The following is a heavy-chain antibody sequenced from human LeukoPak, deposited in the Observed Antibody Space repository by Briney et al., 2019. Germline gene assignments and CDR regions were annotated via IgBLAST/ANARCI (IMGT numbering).Heavy chain of an antibody. J-gene: IGHJ4*02. CDR1: GFTFSSYA. CDR3: AKDIVVGPAASSGWDYFDY. V-gene: IGHV3-23*01. Sequence: GGSLRLSCAASGFTFSSYAMCWVRQAPGKGLEWVSAISGSGGSTYYADSVKGRFTISRDNSKNTLYLQMNSLRAEDTAVYYCAKDIVVGPAASSGWDYFDYWGQGTLVTVSS. D-gene: IGHD2-2*01. CDR2: ISGSGGST.